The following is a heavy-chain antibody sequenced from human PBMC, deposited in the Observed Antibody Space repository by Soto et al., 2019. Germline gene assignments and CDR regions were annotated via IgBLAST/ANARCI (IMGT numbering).Heavy chain of an antibody. CDR2: IIPIFGTA. CDR3: ATGPNCTNGVCYEAYYYYGMDV. D-gene: IGHD2-8*01. V-gene: IGHV1-69*01. Sequence: QVQLVQSGAEVKKPGSSVKVSCKASGVTFSSYAISWVRQAPGQGLEWMGGIIPIFGTANYAQKFQGRVTITADESTSTAYMELSSMRSEDTAVYYCATGPNCTNGVCYEAYYYYGMDVWGHGTTVTVS. CDR1: GVTFSSYA. J-gene: IGHJ6*02.